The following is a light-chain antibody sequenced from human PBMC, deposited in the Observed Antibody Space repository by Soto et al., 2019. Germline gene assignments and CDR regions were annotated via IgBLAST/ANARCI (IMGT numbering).Light chain of an antibody. CDR2: GAS. CDR1: QSISSSF. Sequence: EIVLTQSPGILSLSPGERASLSCGASQSISSSFLAWYQQKPGQAPRLLIYGASSRATGIPDRFSGTGSETDFTLTISRLEPEDFAVYYCQQYNNWPPETFGQGTKVDIK. J-gene: IGKJ1*01. CDR3: QQYNNWPPET. V-gene: IGKV3-20*01.